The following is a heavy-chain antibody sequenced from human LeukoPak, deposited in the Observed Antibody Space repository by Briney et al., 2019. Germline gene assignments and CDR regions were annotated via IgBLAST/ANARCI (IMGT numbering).Heavy chain of an antibody. CDR1: GFTFSSYW. D-gene: IGHD3-22*01. CDR3: ARDRDSSGYYSDAFDI. Sequence: GGSLRLSCAASGFTFSSYWMHWVRQAPGKGLVWVSRINSDGSSTSYADSVKGRFTISRDNAKNSLYLQMNSLRAEDTALYHCARDRDSSGYYSDAFDIWGQGTMVTVSS. J-gene: IGHJ3*02. V-gene: IGHV3-74*01. CDR2: INSDGSST.